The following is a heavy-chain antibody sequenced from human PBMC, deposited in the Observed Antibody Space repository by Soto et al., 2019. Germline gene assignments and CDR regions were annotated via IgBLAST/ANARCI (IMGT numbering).Heavy chain of an antibody. D-gene: IGHD5-18*01. CDR1: GYPFTHYG. V-gene: IGHV1-18*01. CDR3: ARDQSFDRSYGFYYYDMDV. Sequence: ASVKVSCKSSGYPFTHYGITWVRQAPGQGLEWMGWISPFNGNTNYGQTFQGRVTLTTDTSTSTVYMELRSLRSDDTAVYYCARDQSFDRSYGFYYYDMDVWGQGTTVTVSS. J-gene: IGHJ6*02. CDR2: ISPFNGNT.